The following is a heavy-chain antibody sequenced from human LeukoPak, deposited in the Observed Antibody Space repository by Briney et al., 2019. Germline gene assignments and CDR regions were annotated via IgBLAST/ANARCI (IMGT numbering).Heavy chain of an antibody. CDR1: GGSISSYY. CDR3: ARSAVAASFDI. V-gene: IGHV4-4*07. Sequence: SETLSLTCTVSGGSISSYYWSWIRQPAGKGLEWIGRIHTSGSTNYSPSLKSRVTMSVDTSKNQFSLKLSSVTAADTAVYYCARSAVAASFDIWGQGTMVTVSS. D-gene: IGHD6-19*01. J-gene: IGHJ3*02. CDR2: IHTSGST.